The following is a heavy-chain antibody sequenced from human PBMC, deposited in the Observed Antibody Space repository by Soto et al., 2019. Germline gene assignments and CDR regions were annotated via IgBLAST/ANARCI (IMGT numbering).Heavy chain of an antibody. J-gene: IGHJ5*02. Sequence: GASVKVSCKASGYTFTGYYMHWVRQAPGQGLEWMGWINPNSGGTNYAQKFQGRVTMTRDTSISTAYMELSRLRSDDTAVYYCARAWGGSTYYYDSSGLHHWGQGXLVTVPS. CDR1: GYTFTGYY. V-gene: IGHV1-2*02. CDR2: INPNSGGT. CDR3: ARAWGGSTYYYDSSGLHH. D-gene: IGHD3-22*01.